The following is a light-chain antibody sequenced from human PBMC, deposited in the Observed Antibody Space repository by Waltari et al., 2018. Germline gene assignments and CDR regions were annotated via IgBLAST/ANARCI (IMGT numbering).Light chain of an antibody. V-gene: IGKV2D-29*02. CDR1: QSLLHSNGYTY. Sequence: DIVMTQTPLSLHVNPGEPASIACRSSQSLLHSNGYTYLFWYLQRPGQSPQVLIDLVSNRASGVPDRFSGSGSGTDFTLKISRVEAEDVGVYFCMQGTQLPFTFGPGTKLDIK. CDR2: LVS. J-gene: IGKJ3*01. CDR3: MQGTQLPFT.